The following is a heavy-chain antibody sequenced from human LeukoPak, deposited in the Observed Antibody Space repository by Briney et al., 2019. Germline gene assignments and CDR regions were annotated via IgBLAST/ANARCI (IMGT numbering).Heavy chain of an antibody. CDR1: GFPFRSYW. Sequence: GGSLRLSCTASGFPFRSYWMHWVRQAPGKGLVWVSGINSDETIKKNADSVKGRFTISRDNAKNTLFLQMNSLRADDTAVYYCARDDGDGYIHYFDYWGRGTLVTVSP. J-gene: IGHJ4*02. CDR3: ARDDGDGYIHYFDY. CDR2: INSDETIK. V-gene: IGHV3-74*01. D-gene: IGHD5-24*01.